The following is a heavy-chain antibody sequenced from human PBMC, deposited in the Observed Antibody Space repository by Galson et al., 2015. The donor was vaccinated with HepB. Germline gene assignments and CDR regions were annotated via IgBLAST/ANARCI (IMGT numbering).Heavy chain of an antibody. CDR2: INSNDGNT. V-gene: IGHV3-23*01. CDR3: ARNSGGSGYSPIDY. D-gene: IGHD2-15*01. J-gene: IGHJ4*02. Sequence: SLRLSCAASGFTFTDFTLHWLRQAPGKGLEWFSSINSNDGNTYHADSVKGRFTLSRDNSKNTLSLQMSSLRAEDTAVYYCARNSGGSGYSPIDYWGRGTLVTVSS. CDR1: GFTFTDFT.